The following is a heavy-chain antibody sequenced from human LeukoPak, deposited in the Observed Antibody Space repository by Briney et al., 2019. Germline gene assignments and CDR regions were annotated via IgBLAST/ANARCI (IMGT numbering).Heavy chain of an antibody. V-gene: IGHV4-4*07. J-gene: IGHJ3*02. CDR1: GGSINNYY. CDR3: ARGRYCSADICSGGDAFDI. Sequence: SETLSLTCTVSGGSINNYYWSWIRQPAGKGLEWIGRIYTRGSTNYNPSLKSRVTMSVDTSKNQFSLKLSPVTVADTAVYYCARGRYCSADICSGGDAFDIWGQGTMVSVSS. D-gene: IGHD2-15*01. CDR2: IYTRGST.